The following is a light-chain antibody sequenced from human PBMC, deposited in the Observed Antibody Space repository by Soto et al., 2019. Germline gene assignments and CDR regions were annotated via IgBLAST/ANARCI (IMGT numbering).Light chain of an antibody. CDR1: QAMNTY. CDR3: PQLHSHPIT. Sequence: EIQMTRSRSTLRASVGDRVTISCRASQAMNTYIAWYQQRPGAAPKLLVYGASTLYTGVPSRFSGSESGAVFTLTISSLQPEHFATYDFPQLHSHPITSGQGTRLEIK. J-gene: IGKJ5*01. V-gene: IGKV1-9*01. CDR2: GAS.